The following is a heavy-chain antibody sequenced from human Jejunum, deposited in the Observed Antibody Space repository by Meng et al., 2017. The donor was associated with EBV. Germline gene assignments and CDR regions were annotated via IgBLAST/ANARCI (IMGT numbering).Heavy chain of an antibody. CDR2: TFYRSMWYN. J-gene: IGHJ4*02. D-gene: IGHD1-1*01. V-gene: IGHV6-1*01. CDR1: GASVCSNSAA. Sequence: VQLHPSGPGLVKPSQTLSLTCAMPGASVCSNSAAWNWFRQSPSRGLEWLGRTFYRSMWYNHYAPSVESRITINADTSKNQFSLQLNSVTPEDTAVYYCTRESTTGCVDYWGQGTLVTVSS. CDR3: TRESTTGCVDY.